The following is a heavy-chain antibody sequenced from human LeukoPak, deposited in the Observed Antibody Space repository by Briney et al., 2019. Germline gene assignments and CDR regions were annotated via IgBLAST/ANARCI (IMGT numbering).Heavy chain of an antibody. V-gene: IGHV4-4*09. J-gene: IGHJ4*02. D-gene: IGHD1-1*01. CDR2: IYSSGST. Sequence: SETLSLTCTVSGGSISSYYWTWIRQPPGKGLEWIGYIYSSGSTNYNPSPKSRVTISLDTSKNQFSLKLSSVTAADTAVYYCASTSGTTSQPFDYWGQGTLVTVSS. CDR1: GGSISSYY. CDR3: ASTSGTTSQPFDY.